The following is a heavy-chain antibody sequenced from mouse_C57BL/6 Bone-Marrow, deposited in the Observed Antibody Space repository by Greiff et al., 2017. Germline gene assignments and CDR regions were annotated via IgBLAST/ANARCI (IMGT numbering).Heavy chain of an antibody. V-gene: IGHV1-64*01. Sequence: VQLQQPGAELVKPGASVKLSCKASGYTFTSYWMHWVKQRPGQGLEWIGMIHPNSGSTNYNEKFKSKATLTVDKSSSTAYIQLISLTSEDSAVYYCARSGGFAYWGQGTLVTVSA. CDR3: ARSGGFAY. J-gene: IGHJ3*01. CDR2: IHPNSGST. CDR1: GYTFTSYW.